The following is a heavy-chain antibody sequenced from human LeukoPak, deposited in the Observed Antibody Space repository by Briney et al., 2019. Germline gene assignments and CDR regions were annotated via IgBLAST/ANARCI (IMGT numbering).Heavy chain of an antibody. V-gene: IGHV3-33*06. CDR3: AKSPGSTLDFWNGYYNF. D-gene: IGHD3-3*01. Sequence: PGGSLRLSCVASGFTFSNYSMHWVRQTPGKGLEWVAVIWYDGSKKYYADSVKGRFTISRDDSKKKIYLQMNSLRAEDTAVYHCAKSPGSTLDFWNGYYNFWGQGSLVTVSS. J-gene: IGHJ4*02. CDR1: GFTFSNYS. CDR2: IWYDGSKK.